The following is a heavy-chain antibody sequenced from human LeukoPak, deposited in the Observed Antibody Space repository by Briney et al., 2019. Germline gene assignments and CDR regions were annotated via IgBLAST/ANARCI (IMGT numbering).Heavy chain of an antibody. J-gene: IGHJ6*02. Sequence: SETLSLTCAVYGGSFSGYYWSWIRQPPGKGLEWIGEINHSGSTNYNPSLKSRVTISVDTSKNQFSLKLSSVTAADTAVYYCARGLGGRGYSYGYSDYYYYGMDVWGQGTTVTVSS. V-gene: IGHV4-34*01. CDR1: GGSFSGYY. CDR3: ARGLGGRGYSYGYSDYYYYGMDV. D-gene: IGHD5-18*01. CDR2: INHSGST.